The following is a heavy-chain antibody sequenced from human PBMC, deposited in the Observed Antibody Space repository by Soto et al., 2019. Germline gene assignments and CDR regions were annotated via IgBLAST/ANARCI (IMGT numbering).Heavy chain of an antibody. Sequence: GGSLRLSCAASGFTFSSYWMSWVRQAPGKGLEWVANIKQDGSEKYYVDSVKGRFTISRDNAKNSLYLQMNSLRAEDTAVYYCARLGDCSSTSCYTAVYYFDYWGQGTLVTVSS. CDR2: IKQDGSEK. CDR3: ARLGDCSSTSCYTAVYYFDY. CDR1: GFTFSSYW. V-gene: IGHV3-7*01. D-gene: IGHD2-2*02. J-gene: IGHJ4*02.